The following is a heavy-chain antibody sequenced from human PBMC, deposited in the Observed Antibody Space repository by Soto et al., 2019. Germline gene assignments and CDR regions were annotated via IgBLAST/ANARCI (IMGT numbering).Heavy chain of an antibody. CDR2: ISGSGGST. Sequence: PGGSLRLSCAASGFTFSSYAMSWVRQAPGKGLEWVSAISGSGGSTYYADSVKGRFTISRDNSKNTLYLQMNSLRAEDTAVYYCANPTVPGWYYYGMDVWGQGTKVTVSS. J-gene: IGHJ6*02. CDR3: ANPTVPGWYYYGMDV. V-gene: IGHV3-23*01. CDR1: GFTFSSYA. D-gene: IGHD4-17*01.